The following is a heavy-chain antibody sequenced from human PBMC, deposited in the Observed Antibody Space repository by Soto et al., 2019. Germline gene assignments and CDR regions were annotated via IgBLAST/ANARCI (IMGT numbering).Heavy chain of an antibody. CDR3: AKLPAAHSYFDF. Sequence: EVQLLDSGGGLVQPGGSLRLSCAASGFTFITYAMSWVRQAPGKGLEWVSIISGSGGSTYYADSVKGRFTISRDNSKNTRYLQMNSLRADDTAVYYCAKLPAAHSYFDFWGQGTLVTVSS. D-gene: IGHD2-2*01. J-gene: IGHJ4*02. CDR1: GFTFITYA. V-gene: IGHV3-23*01. CDR2: ISGSGGST.